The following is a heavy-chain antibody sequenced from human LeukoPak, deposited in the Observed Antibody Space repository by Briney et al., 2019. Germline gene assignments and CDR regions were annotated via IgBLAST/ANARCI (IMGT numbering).Heavy chain of an antibody. CDR2: ISNSGSSI. J-gene: IGHJ4*02. CDR3: ARVGPVAGDY. Sequence: PGGSLRLSCAASGFTFSDSYMTWIRQAPGKGLEWVSYISNSGSSIYYADSVKGRFTTSRDNAKNSLYLQMNSLRAEDTAVYYCARVGPVAGDYWGQGTLVTVSS. V-gene: IGHV3-11*04. CDR1: GFTFSDSY. D-gene: IGHD6-19*01.